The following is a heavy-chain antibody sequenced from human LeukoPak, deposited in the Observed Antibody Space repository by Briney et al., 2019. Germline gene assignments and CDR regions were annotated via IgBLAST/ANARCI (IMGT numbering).Heavy chain of an antibody. V-gene: IGHV1-2*02. CDR3: ARASVVVVAAVPGY. CDR2: INPNRGGT. Sequence: ASVKVSCKASGYTFTGYYMHWVRQAPGQGLEWMGWINPNRGGTNYAQKFQGRVTMTRDTSISTAYMELSRLRSDDTAVYYCARASVVVVAAVPGYWGQGTLVTVSS. D-gene: IGHD2-15*01. J-gene: IGHJ4*02. CDR1: GYTFTGYY.